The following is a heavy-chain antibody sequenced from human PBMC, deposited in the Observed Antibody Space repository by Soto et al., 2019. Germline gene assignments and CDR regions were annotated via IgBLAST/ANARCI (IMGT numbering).Heavy chain of an antibody. CDR2: INPSGGST. D-gene: IGHD6-13*01. J-gene: IGHJ4*02. Sequence: GASVKVSCKASGYTFTSHYMHWVRQAPGQGLEWMGIINPSGGSTSYAQKFQGRVTMTRDTSTSTVYMELSSLRSEDTAVYYCARDQGARVPTGYSSSWYVDYWGQGTLVTVSS. V-gene: IGHV1-46*01. CDR3: ARDQGARVPTGYSSSWYVDY. CDR1: GYTFTSHY.